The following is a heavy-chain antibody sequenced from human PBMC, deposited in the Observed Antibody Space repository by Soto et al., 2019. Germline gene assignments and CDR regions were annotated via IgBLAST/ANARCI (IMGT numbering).Heavy chain of an antibody. CDR3: ARHAPHTYSSSWYYPTHPQKYYYYGMDV. Sequence: PGESLKISCKGSGYSFTSYWIGWVRQMPWKGLEWMGIIYPGDSDTRYSPSFQGQVTISADKSISTAYLQWSSLKASDTAMYYCARHAPHTYSSSWYYPTHPQKYYYYGMDVWGQGTTVTVSS. V-gene: IGHV5-51*01. D-gene: IGHD6-13*01. CDR2: IYPGDSDT. J-gene: IGHJ6*02. CDR1: GYSFTSYW.